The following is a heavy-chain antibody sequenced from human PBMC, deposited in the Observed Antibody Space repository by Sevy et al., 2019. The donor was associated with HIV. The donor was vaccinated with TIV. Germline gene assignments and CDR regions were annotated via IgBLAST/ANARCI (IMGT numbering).Heavy chain of an antibody. V-gene: IGHV4-61*01. Sequence: SETLSLTCTVSGGSVSSGSYYWSWIRQPPGKGLEWIGYIYYSGSTNYNPSLKSRVTISVDTSKNQFSLKLSSVTAADMAVYYCARASDYYGMDVWGQGTTVTVSS. CDR2: IYYSGST. CDR3: ARASDYYGMDV. J-gene: IGHJ6*02. CDR1: GGSVSSGSYY.